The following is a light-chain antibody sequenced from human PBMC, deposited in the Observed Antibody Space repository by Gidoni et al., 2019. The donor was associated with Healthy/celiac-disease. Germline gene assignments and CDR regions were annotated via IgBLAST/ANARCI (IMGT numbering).Light chain of an antibody. CDR2: GKN. J-gene: IGLJ2*01. Sequence: SSELTQDPAVSVALVQTVSITCQGDSLRSYYASWYQQKPGQAPVLVIYGKNNRPSGIPDRFSGSSSGNTASLTITGAQAEDEADYYCNSRDSSGNHLVFGGGTKLTVL. V-gene: IGLV3-19*01. CDR3: NSRDSSGNHLV. CDR1: SLRSYY.